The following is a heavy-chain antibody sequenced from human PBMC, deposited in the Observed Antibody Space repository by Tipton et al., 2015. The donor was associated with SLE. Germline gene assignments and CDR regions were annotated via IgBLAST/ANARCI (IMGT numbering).Heavy chain of an antibody. J-gene: IGHJ4*02. CDR1: GGSFSGYY. D-gene: IGHD3-10*01. CDR2: INHSGST. CDR3: ARRALTSGGFDY. Sequence: TLSLTCAVYGGSFSGYYWSWIRQPPGKGLEWIGEINHSGSTNYNPSLKSRVTISVDTSKNQFSLKLSSVTAADTAVYYCARRALTSGGFDYWGQGTLATVSS. V-gene: IGHV4-34*01.